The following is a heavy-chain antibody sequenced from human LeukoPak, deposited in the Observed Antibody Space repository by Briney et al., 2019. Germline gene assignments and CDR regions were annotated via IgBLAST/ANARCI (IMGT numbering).Heavy chain of an antibody. CDR2: INHSGST. Sequence: PSETLSLTCAVYGGSFSGYYWSWIRQPPGKGLEWIGEINHSGSTNYNPSLKSRVTISVDTSKNQFSLKLSSVTAADTAVYYCARFRGPRARLTYMPRGLGYFDYWGQGTLVTVSS. V-gene: IGHV4-34*01. J-gene: IGHJ4*02. CDR1: GGSFSGYY. CDR3: ARFRGPRARLTYMPRGLGYFDY. D-gene: IGHD2-2*01.